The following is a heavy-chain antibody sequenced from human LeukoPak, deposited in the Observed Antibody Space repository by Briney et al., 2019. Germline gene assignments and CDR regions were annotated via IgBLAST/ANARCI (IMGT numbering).Heavy chain of an antibody. CDR2: ISSNGGST. D-gene: IGHD6-13*01. J-gene: IGHJ3*02. CDR3: ASSVRSSWDVPNDAFDI. CDR1: GFTFSSYA. V-gene: IGHV3-64*01. Sequence: GGSLRLSCAASGFTFSSYAMHWVPQAPGKGLEYVSGISSNGGSTYYANSVKGRFTISRDNSKNTLYLQMGSPRAEDMAVYYCASSVRSSWDVPNDAFDIWGQGTMVTVSS.